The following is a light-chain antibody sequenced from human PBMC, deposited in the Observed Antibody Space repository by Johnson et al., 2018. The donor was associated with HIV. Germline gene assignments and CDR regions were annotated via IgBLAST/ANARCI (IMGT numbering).Light chain of an antibody. Sequence: QSVLTQPPSVSAAPGQKVTISCSGSSSNIGINYVSWYQQPPGTALKLLIYDNTKRPSVIPDRFSGSKSGTSATLGITGLQTRDEADYYCGTWDSSLSAGYVFGTGTKVTVL. CDR2: DNT. V-gene: IGLV1-51*01. CDR3: GTWDSSLSAGYV. CDR1: SSNIGINY. J-gene: IGLJ1*01.